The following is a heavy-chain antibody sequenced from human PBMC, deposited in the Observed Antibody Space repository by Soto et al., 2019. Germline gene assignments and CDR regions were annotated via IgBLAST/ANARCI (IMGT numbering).Heavy chain of an antibody. D-gene: IGHD4-17*01. CDR3: ARGDYGDHPPGWYFDL. CDR1: GGTFSSYA. J-gene: IGHJ2*01. Sequence: QVQLVQSGAEVKKPGSSVKVSCKASGGTFSSYAISWVRQAPGQGLEWMGGIIPIFGTANYAQKFQGSVTITADESTSTAYMEMSSLRSEDTAVYYCARGDYGDHPPGWYFDLWGRGTLVTVSS. V-gene: IGHV1-69*01. CDR2: IIPIFGTA.